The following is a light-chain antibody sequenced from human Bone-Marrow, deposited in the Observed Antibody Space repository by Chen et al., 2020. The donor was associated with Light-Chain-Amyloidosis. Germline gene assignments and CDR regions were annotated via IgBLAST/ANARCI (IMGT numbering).Light chain of an antibody. CDR3: QSYQGSSQGV. V-gene: IGLV6-57*01. CDR2: EDD. J-gene: IGLJ3*02. Sequence: NFMLTQPHSVSESPGKTVIISCTRSSGSIATNYVQWHQQRPGRSPTTVIYEDDQRPSGVPDRVSGSIDRSSNSASLTISGLKTEDEADYYCQSYQGSSQGVFGGGTKLTVL. CDR1: SGSIATNY.